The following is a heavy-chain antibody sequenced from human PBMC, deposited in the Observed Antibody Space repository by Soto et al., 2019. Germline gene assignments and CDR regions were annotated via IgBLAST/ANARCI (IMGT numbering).Heavy chain of an antibody. J-gene: IGHJ6*02. CDR3: ARAHSSSWEQNYYGMDV. D-gene: IGHD6-13*01. V-gene: IGHV1-2*02. Sequence: ASVKVSCKASGYTFTGYYVHWVRQAPGQGLEWMGWINPNSGDTYLAQRFQGRVTMNRDTSIGTAYMELSSVTAADTAVYYCARAHSSSWEQNYYGMDVWGQGTTVTVSS. CDR1: GYTFTGYY. CDR2: INPNSGDT.